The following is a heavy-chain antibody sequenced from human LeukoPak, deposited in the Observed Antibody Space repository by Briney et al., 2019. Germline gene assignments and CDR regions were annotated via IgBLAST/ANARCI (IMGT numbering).Heavy chain of an antibody. Sequence: PSDTLSLTCTVSGGSISSSTYYWGWIRQPPGKGLEWIGSIYYSGSTYNNPSLKSRVTIFVDTSKNQFSLKLSSVTATDTAVYYCARTYGDYDDAFDVWGQGTMVTVSS. V-gene: IGHV4-39*01. CDR1: GGSISSSTYY. J-gene: IGHJ3*01. CDR2: IYYSGST. D-gene: IGHD4-17*01. CDR3: ARTYGDYDDAFDV.